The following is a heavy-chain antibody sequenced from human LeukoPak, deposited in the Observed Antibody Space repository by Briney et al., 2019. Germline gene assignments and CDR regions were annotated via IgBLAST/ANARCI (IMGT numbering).Heavy chain of an antibody. CDR2: ISSSSSYI. CDR1: GFRFSGYS. CDR3: ASLGAPKRIWYDSSGPERGY. J-gene: IGHJ4*02. Sequence: SGGSLRLSCAASGFRFSGYSMNWVRQAPGKGLEWVSSISSSSSYIYYADSVKGRFTISRDNAKNSLYLQMNSLRAEDTAVYYCASLGAPKRIWYDSSGPERGYWGQGTLVTVSS. V-gene: IGHV3-21*01. D-gene: IGHD3-22*01.